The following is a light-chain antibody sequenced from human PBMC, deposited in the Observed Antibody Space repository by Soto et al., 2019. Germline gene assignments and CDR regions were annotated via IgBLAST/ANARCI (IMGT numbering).Light chain of an antibody. CDR3: QQDNNWPRT. V-gene: IGKV3-15*01. Sequence: EIVRTQCPATLSVSPGERATLSCRASQSVSSNLAWYQQKPGQAPRLLIYGASTRATGIPARFSGSGSGTEFTLTISSLQSEDFAVYYCQQDNNWPRTFGQGTKVDIK. CDR1: QSVSSN. CDR2: GAS. J-gene: IGKJ1*01.